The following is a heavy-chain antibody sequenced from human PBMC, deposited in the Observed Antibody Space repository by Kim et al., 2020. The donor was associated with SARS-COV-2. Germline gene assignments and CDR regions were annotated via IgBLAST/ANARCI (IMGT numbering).Heavy chain of an antibody. CDR2: IYYSGST. D-gene: IGHD3-10*01. J-gene: IGHJ4*01. CDR3: ARGSGSYYKGGLDY. V-gene: IGHV4-31*03. Sequence: SETLSLTCTVSGGSISSGGYYWSWIRQHPGKGLEWIGYIYYSGSTYYNPSLKSRVTISVDTSKNQFSLKLSSVTAADTAVYYCARGSGSYYKGGLDYWGPGTLVTVSS. CDR1: GGSISSGGYY.